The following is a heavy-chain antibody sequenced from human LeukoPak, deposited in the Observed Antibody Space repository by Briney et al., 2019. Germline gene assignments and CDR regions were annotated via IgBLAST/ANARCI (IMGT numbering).Heavy chain of an antibody. CDR1: GVTVSSNY. J-gene: IGHJ5*02. CDR2: IYSGGST. Sequence: GGALRLSCAASGVTVSSNYMSWVRQAPGKGLEWVSVIYSGGSTYYPDSVKGRFTISRHNSKTTLYLQMNSLRAEDTAVYYCARVRGVELGISNWFAPWGQGTLVTVSS. D-gene: IGHD7-27*01. V-gene: IGHV3-53*01. CDR3: ARVRGVELGISNWFAP.